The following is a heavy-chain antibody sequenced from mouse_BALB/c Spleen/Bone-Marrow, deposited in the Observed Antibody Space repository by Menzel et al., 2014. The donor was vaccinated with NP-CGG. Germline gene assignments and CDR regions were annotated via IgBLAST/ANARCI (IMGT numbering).Heavy chain of an antibody. CDR1: GYTFTDYN. CDR2: IYPYNGGT. J-gene: IGHJ2*01. CDR3: ARLGRDY. V-gene: IGHV1S29*02. Sequence: VQLKESGPELVTPGASVKISCKVSGYTFTDYNMHWVKQSHGKSLEWIGYIYPYNGGTGYNQKFKSKTTLTVDNSSSTARMGLRSLTYENSGAYYCARLGRDYWGQGTTLTVSS. D-gene: IGHD4-1*01.